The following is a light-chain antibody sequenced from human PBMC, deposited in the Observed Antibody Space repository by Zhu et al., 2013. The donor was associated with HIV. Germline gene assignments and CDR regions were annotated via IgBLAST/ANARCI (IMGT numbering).Light chain of an antibody. Sequence: DIVMTQSPDSLAVSLGERATINCKSSRSLLYKSDKKNYLSWYQHKPGQPPKLLIYWASTRESGVPDRFSGSGSGTDFTLTISSLQAEDVAVYYCQQYYSTPYTFGQGTKLEIK. J-gene: IGKJ2*01. CDR2: WAS. CDR1: RSLLYKSDKKNY. CDR3: QQYYSTPYT. V-gene: IGKV4-1*01.